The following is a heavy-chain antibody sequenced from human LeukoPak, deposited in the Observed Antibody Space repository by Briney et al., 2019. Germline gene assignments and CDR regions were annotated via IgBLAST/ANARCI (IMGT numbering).Heavy chain of an antibody. CDR3: AKDDCTITTCYGG. CDR2: ISYDGSNK. D-gene: IGHD2-2*01. Sequence: GGSLRLSCAASGFTFRSYGMHWVRQAPGKGPEWVAAISYDGSNKYYADSVKGRFTISRDDSQNTLYLQMNSLRAEDTAVYYCAKDDCTITTCYGGWGQGTLVTVSS. J-gene: IGHJ4*02. CDR1: GFTFRSYG. V-gene: IGHV3-30*18.